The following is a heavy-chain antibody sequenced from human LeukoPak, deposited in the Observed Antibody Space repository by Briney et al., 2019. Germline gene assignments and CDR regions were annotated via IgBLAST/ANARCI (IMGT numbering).Heavy chain of an antibody. Sequence: SETLSLTCTVSGGSISSYYWSWIRQPPGKGLEWIGYIYYSGSTNYNPSLKSRVTISVDTSKNQFSLKLSSVTTADTAVYYCATARGVVQTYFDYWGQGTLVTVSS. CDR1: GGSISSYY. J-gene: IGHJ4*02. CDR2: IYYSGST. V-gene: IGHV4-59*01. CDR3: ATARGVVQTYFDY. D-gene: IGHD6-6*01.